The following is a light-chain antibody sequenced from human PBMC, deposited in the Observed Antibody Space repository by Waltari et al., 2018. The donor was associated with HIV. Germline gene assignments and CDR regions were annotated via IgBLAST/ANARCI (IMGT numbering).Light chain of an antibody. CDR2: YNS. J-gene: IGLJ3*02. V-gene: IGLV3-21*04. CDR3: HVWDGSDYVSGV. CDR1: NIGTKS. Sequence: SYVLTQPPSVSVAPGETAMLTCGGSNIGTKSVHWYQQRPGQAPVLVIYYNSDRPSGIPERFSGSNSGNTATLTISRAEAGDEADYYCHVWDGSDYVSGVFGGGTKVTVL.